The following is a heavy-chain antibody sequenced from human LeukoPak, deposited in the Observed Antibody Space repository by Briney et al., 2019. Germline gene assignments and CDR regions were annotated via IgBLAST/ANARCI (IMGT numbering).Heavy chain of an antibody. J-gene: IGHJ5*02. V-gene: IGHV3-66*04. CDR2: IYSSGST. Sequence: GGSLRLSCVVSGFIVSSNYMSWVRQAPGKGLEWVSIIYSSGSTYYADSVKGRFTISRDNSKNTLYLQMNSLRAEDTAVYYCARRGNYYGSGSNNWFDPWGQGTLVTVFS. D-gene: IGHD3-10*01. CDR3: ARRGNYYGSGSNNWFDP. CDR1: GFIVSSNY.